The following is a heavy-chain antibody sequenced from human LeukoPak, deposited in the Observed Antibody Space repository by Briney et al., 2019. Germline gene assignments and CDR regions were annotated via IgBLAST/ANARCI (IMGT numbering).Heavy chain of an antibody. CDR1: GFTFRSYS. Sequence: GGSLRLSCAASGFTFRSYSLNWVRQAPGKGLEWVSPISVGSNYIYYADSVKGRFTISRDNAKNLVYLQMNSLRVEDTAVYYCAKDRIAVAAATPDYWGQGALVTVSS. J-gene: IGHJ4*02. CDR3: AKDRIAVAAATPDY. D-gene: IGHD6-19*01. V-gene: IGHV3-21*04. CDR2: ISVGSNYI.